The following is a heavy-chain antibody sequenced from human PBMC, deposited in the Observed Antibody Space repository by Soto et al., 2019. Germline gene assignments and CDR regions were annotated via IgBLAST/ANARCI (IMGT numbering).Heavy chain of an antibody. V-gene: IGHV3-23*01. Sequence: EVQLLESGGGLVQPGGSLRLSCAASGFTFSSYAMSWVRQAPGKGLEWVSAISGSGGSTYYADSVKGRFTISRDNSKNTLYLQMNSLRAEDTAVYYCAKDEDQADDSSGYYFVAFDYWGQGTLVTVSS. J-gene: IGHJ4*02. CDR2: ISGSGGST. D-gene: IGHD3-22*01. CDR3: AKDEDQADDSSGYYFVAFDY. CDR1: GFTFSSYA.